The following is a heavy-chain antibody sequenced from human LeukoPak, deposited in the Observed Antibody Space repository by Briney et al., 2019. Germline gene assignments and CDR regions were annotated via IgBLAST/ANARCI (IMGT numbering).Heavy chain of an antibody. CDR2: ISTYNGNT. V-gene: IGHV1-18*01. D-gene: IGHD3-22*01. CDR3: ARDRRYYYDSSGYYSTGIVRYFDY. Sequence: ASVKVSCKASGYTFTSYGISWVRQAPGQGLEWMGWISTYNGNTNYAQKLQCRVTMTTDTSTSTAYIELRSLRSDDTDVYYCARDRRYYYDSSGYYSTGIVRYFDYWGQGTLVTVSS. J-gene: IGHJ4*02. CDR1: GYTFTSYG.